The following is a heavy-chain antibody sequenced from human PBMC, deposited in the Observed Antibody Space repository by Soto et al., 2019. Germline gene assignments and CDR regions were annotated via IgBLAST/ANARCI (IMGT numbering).Heavy chain of an antibody. Sequence: QVQLQLSGPGLVTPSQTLSLTCAISGDSDSSNSAGWNWIRQTPSRGLEWLGRTYYRSKWYFNYAVSVESRITINPDTSKNQFSLQLSSVTPDDTAVYYCARGSWADVSDHYYMDVWGKGTTVTVSS. CDR3: ARGSWADVSDHYYMDV. D-gene: IGHD3-16*01. CDR1: GDSDSSNSAG. J-gene: IGHJ6*03. V-gene: IGHV6-1*01. CDR2: TYYRSKWYF.